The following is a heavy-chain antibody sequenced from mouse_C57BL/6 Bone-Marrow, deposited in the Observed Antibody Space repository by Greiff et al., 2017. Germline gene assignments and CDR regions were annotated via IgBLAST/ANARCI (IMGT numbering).Heavy chain of an antibody. CDR3: ARSGSSPDY. D-gene: IGHD1-1*01. CDR1: GYAFTNYL. Sequence: VHLVESGAELVRPGTSVKVSCKASGYAFTNYLIEWVKQRPGQGLEWIGVINPGSGGTNYNEKFKGKATLTADKSSSTAYMQLSSLTSEDSAVYFCARSGSSPDYWGQGTTLTVSS. V-gene: IGHV1-54*01. J-gene: IGHJ2*01. CDR2: INPGSGGT.